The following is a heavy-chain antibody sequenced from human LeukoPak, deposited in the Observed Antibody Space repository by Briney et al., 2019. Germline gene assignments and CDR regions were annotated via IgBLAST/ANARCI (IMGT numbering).Heavy chain of an antibody. CDR2: VVGHTGHT. J-gene: IGHJ4*02. Sequence: ASVKVSCTTSGHTFPKDGISWVRQAPGQGLEWMGWVVGHTGHTKYTQKFQGRVIMTTDTSTATSYMELRSLKYDDTAIYYCVTVGRLHYVLEDWGQGTLVTVSS. CDR3: VTVGRLHYVLED. CDR1: GHTFPKDG. V-gene: IGHV1-18*01. D-gene: IGHD1-20*01.